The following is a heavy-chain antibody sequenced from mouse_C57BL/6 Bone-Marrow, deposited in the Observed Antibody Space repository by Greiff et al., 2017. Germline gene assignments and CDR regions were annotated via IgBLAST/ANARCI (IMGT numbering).Heavy chain of an antibody. CDR2: IYPGSGNT. Sequence: VQLQQSGAELVRPGASVKLSCKASGYTFTDYYLNWVKQRPGQGLEWISRIYPGSGNTYYNEKFKGKATLTAEKSSSTAYMQLSSLTSEDSAVYFCARGLTTVVATKSFAYWGQGTLVTVSA. V-gene: IGHV1-76*01. CDR3: ARGLTTVVATKSFAY. J-gene: IGHJ3*01. D-gene: IGHD1-1*01. CDR1: GYTFTDYY.